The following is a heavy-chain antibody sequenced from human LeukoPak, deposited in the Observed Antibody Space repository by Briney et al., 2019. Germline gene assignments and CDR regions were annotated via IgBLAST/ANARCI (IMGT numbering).Heavy chain of an antibody. CDR3: AAGLASSGYLWYGMDV. V-gene: IGHV1-58*02. Sequence: GASVKVSCKASGFTFTSSAMQWVRQARGQRLEWIGWIVVGSGNTNYAQKFQERVTITRDMSTSTAYMELSSLRSEDTAVYYCAAGLASSGYLWYGMDVWGKGTTVTVSS. J-gene: IGHJ6*04. CDR2: IVVGSGNT. CDR1: GFTFTSSA. D-gene: IGHD3-22*01.